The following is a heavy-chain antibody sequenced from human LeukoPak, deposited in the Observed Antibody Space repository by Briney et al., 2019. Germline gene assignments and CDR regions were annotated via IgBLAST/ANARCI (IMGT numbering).Heavy chain of an antibody. D-gene: IGHD3-22*01. V-gene: IGHV1-69*05. CDR1: GGTFSSYA. Sequence: SVKVSCKASGGTFSSYAISWVRQAPGQGLEWMGGIIPIFGTANYAQKFQGRVTITTDESTSTAYMELSSLRSEDTAVYYCAITYYYDSSGYYQALGYWGQGTLVTVSS. CDR3: AITYYYDSSGYYQALGY. J-gene: IGHJ4*02. CDR2: IIPIFGTA.